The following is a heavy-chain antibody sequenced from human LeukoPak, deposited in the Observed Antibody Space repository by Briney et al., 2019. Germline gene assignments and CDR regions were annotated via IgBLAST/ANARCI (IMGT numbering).Heavy chain of an antibody. CDR2: ISGDGGST. J-gene: IGHJ4*02. D-gene: IGHD3-22*01. Sequence: PGGSLRLSCAASGFTFDDYAMHWVRQAPGKGLEWVSLISGDGGSTYYADSVKGRFTISRDNSKNSLYLQMNSLRTEDTALYYCAKDYYDSSGYDHLPGGWGQGTLVTVSS. V-gene: IGHV3-43*02. CDR1: GFTFDDYA. CDR3: AKDYYDSSGYDHLPGG.